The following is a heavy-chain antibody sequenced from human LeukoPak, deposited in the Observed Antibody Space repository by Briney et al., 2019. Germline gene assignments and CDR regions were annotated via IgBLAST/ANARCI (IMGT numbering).Heavy chain of an antibody. J-gene: IGHJ4*02. CDR2: IKPDSGGT. D-gene: IGHD2-21*02. Sequence: GASVKVSCKASGYTFTDHYMHWVRQAPGQGLEWLGWIKPDSGGTNYAQKLQGRVTMTRDTSISTAYMELSRLRSDDTAVYYCARTTVVTYYFDYWGQGTLVTVSS. CDR3: ARTTVVTYYFDY. V-gene: IGHV1-2*02. CDR1: GYTFTDHY.